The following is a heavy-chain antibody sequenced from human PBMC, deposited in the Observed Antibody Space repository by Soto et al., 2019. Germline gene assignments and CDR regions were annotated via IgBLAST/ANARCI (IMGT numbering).Heavy chain of an antibody. D-gene: IGHD3-22*01. Sequence: SETLSRTCAVSGYSISSGYYWCFIRQPPGKGLEWIGSIYHSGSTYYNPSLKSRVTISVDTSKNQFSLKLSSVTAADTAVYYCATIGNSSGYFPRRGAFDIWGQGTMVTVS. CDR3: ATIGNSSGYFPRRGAFDI. J-gene: IGHJ3*02. CDR1: GYSISSGYY. CDR2: IYHSGST. V-gene: IGHV4-38-2*01.